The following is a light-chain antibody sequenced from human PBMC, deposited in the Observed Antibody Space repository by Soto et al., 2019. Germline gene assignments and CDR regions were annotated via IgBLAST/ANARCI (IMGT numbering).Light chain of an antibody. CDR1: QTISSW. V-gene: IGKV1-5*03. J-gene: IGKJ1*01. CDR3: QHYSSYSEP. CDR2: KAS. Sequence: DIQMTQSPSTLSGSVGDRVTITCRASQTISSWLAWYQQKPGKAPKLLIYKASTLKSGVPSRFRSTGSRTEFTLTISSLQPDDFATYYCQHYSSYSEPFAHGSKV.